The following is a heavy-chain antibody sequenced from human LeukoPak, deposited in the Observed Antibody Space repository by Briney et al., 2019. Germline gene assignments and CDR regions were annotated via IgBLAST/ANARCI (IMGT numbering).Heavy chain of an antibody. V-gene: IGHV1-18*01. CDR2: ISAYNGNT. Sequence: GASVKVSCKASGYTFTSYGISWVRQAPGQGLEWMGWISAYNGNTNYAQKLQGRVTMTTDTSTSTAYMELRSLRSDDTAVYYCARDGVVPAAMEDYYYYYGMDVWGQGTTVTVPS. CDR3: ARDGVVPAAMEDYYYYYGMDV. CDR1: GYTFTSYG. J-gene: IGHJ6*02. D-gene: IGHD2-2*01.